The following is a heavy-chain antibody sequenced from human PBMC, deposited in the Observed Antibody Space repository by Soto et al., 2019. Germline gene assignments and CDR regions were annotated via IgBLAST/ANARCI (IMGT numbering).Heavy chain of an antibody. CDR3: AKRIYDSGSYCFDY. CDR1: GLTVYISV. D-gene: IGHD3-10*01. CDR2: IWYDGSNK. V-gene: IGHV3-33*06. J-gene: IGHJ4*02. Sequence: HPSWSPEIFRASCGLTVYISVVAVSFKDPGKGLEWVAGIWYDGSNKYYADSVKGRFTISRDNSKNTLYLQMNSLRAEDTAVYYCAKRIYDSGSYCFDYWCQGTLVTAPQ.